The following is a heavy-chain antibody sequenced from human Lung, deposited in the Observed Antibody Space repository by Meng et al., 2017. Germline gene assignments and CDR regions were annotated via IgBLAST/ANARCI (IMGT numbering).Heavy chain of an antibody. CDR2: MSFDGAQI. J-gene: IGHJ2*01. Sequence: QGGVVEAGGGVVQPGGPTRLSCAASGFTFNTYAMHWVRQAPGKGLEWVSLMSFDGAQIYYSDSVRGRFTISRDNSKNTLYLQMNSLRAEDTAVYYCARDKPPNDVWGRGTLVTVSS. V-gene: IGHV3-30*01. CDR3: ARDKPPNDV. CDR1: GFTFNTYA.